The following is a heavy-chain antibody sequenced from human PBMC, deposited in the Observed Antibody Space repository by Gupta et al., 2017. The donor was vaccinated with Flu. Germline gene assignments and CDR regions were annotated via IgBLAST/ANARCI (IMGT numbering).Heavy chain of an antibody. CDR1: GGTFSSYA. CDR3: ARVATQRYYSGSYYYFDY. J-gene: IGHJ4*02. Sequence: QVQLVQSGAEVKKPGSSVKVSCKASGGTFSSYAISWVRQAPGQGLEWMGGIIPIFGTANYAQKFQGRVTITADESTSTAYMELSSLRSEDTAVYYCARVATQRYYSGSYYYFDYWGQGTLVTVSS. D-gene: IGHD1-26*01. CDR2: IIPIFGTA. V-gene: IGHV1-69*01.